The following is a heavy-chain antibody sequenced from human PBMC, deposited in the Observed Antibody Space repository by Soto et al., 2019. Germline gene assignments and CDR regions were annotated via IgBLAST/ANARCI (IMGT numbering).Heavy chain of an antibody. V-gene: IGHV4-59*01. CDR2: IYYSGST. J-gene: IGHJ4*02. CDR3: ARVAYDSSGYYFDY. D-gene: IGHD3-22*01. Sequence: SETLSLTCTVSGGSISSYYWSWIRQPPGKGLEWIGYIYYSGSTNYNPSLKSRVTISVDTSKNQFSLKLSSVTAADTAVYYCARVAYDSSGYYFDYWGQGTLVTVSS. CDR1: GGSISSYY.